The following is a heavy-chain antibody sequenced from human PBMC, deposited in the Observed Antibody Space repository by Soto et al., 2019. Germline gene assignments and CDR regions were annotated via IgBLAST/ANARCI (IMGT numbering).Heavy chain of an antibody. D-gene: IGHD2-2*01. CDR1: GGTFSSYA. V-gene: IGHV1-69*01. CDR3: ARGGSEGCSSTSCQGYYYYYGMDV. J-gene: IGHJ6*02. CDR2: IIPIFGTA. Sequence: QVQLVQSGAEVKKPGSSVKVSCKASGGTFSSYAISWVRQAPGQGLEWMGGIIPIFGTANYAQKFQGRVTITADEASSSAYMELSSLRSEDTAVYYCARGGSEGCSSTSCQGYYYYYGMDVWCQGPTVTVSS.